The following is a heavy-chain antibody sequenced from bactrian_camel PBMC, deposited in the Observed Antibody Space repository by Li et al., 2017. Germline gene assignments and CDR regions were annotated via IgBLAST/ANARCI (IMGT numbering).Heavy chain of an antibody. CDR1: GFTFSSY. CDR2: VSTGAGPACYTT. J-gene: IGHJ4*01. V-gene: IGHV3S40*01. CDR3: ATVAGSFSDDYARARAYVY. Sequence: VQLVESGGGLVQPGGSLRLSCAASGFTFSSYMSWVRQAPGKGLEWVSRVSTGAGPACYTTYYADSVKGRFTSSRDNAKNTVYLQMNNLKSEDTALYYCATVAGSFSDDYARARAYVYWGQGTQVTVS. D-gene: IGHD4*01.